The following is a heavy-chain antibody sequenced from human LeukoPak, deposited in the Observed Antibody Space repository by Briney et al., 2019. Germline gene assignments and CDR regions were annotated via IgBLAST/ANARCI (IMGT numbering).Heavy chain of an antibody. CDR2: ISYDGSNK. Sequence: GRSLRLSWAASGFTFSSYGMHWVRQAPGKGLEWVAVISYDGSNKYYADSVKGRFTISRDNSKNTLYLQMNSLRAEDTAVYYCAGGCSSTSCPLVYWGQGTLVTVSS. V-gene: IGHV3-30*03. J-gene: IGHJ4*02. CDR1: GFTFSSYG. CDR3: AGGCSSTSCPLVY. D-gene: IGHD2-2*01.